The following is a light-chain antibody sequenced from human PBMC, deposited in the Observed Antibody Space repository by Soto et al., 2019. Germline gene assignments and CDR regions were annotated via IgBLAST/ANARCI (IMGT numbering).Light chain of an antibody. CDR3: QQYKNWPL. CDR1: HSVNSH. V-gene: IGKV3-15*01. CDR2: GAS. J-gene: IGKJ5*01. Sequence: MMRTQSPATLSVSPWERVTLSCRTSHSVNSHVAWYQQKPGQAPRLLLYGASTRATGIPVRFSGSGFGTEFTLTISSLQSEDFAVYYCQQYKNWPLFGQGTRLEIK.